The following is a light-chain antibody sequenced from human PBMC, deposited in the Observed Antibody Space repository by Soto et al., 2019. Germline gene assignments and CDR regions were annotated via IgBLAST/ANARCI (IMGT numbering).Light chain of an antibody. Sequence: QSALTQQPSVSGAPGRRVTISCTWSSSNIGAGYDVHWYQQLPGTAPKLLIYGNSNRPSGVPDRFSGSKSGTSASLAITGLQAEDEADYYCQSYDSSLSGSVFGGGTKLTVL. V-gene: IGLV1-40*01. CDR1: SSNIGAGYD. J-gene: IGLJ3*02. CDR3: QSYDSSLSGSV. CDR2: GNS.